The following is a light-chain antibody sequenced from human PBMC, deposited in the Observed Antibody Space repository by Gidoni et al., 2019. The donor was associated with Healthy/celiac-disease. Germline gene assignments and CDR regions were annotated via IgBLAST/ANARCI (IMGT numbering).Light chain of an antibody. Sequence: EFVMTQSPATLSVSPGERATLSCRASQSVSSYLAWYQQKPGQAPRLLIYGASTRATGIPARFSGSGSGTEFTLTISSLQSEDFAVYYCQQYNNWPPNTFGQGTKLEIK. CDR2: GAS. CDR3: QQYNNWPPNT. V-gene: IGKV3D-15*01. J-gene: IGKJ2*01. CDR1: QSVSSY.